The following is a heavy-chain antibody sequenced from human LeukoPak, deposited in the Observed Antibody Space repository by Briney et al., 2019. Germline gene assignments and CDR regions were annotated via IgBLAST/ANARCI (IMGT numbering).Heavy chain of an antibody. J-gene: IGHJ5*02. CDR2: INPNSGGT. Sequence: ASVKVSCKASGHTFGDHYMHWVRQAPRQGLEWMGWINPNSGGTKYAQRFQGRVTMTRDTSISTAYMELRRLRSDDTAVYYCARVLLRTGIPEGFDPWGQGTLVTVSS. D-gene: IGHD1-14*01. CDR3: ARVLLRTGIPEGFDP. CDR1: GHTFGDHY. V-gene: IGHV1-2*02.